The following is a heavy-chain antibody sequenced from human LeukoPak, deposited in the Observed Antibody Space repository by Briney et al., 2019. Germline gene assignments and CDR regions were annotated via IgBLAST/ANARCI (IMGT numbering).Heavy chain of an antibody. CDR2: ISAYNGNT. V-gene: IGHV1-18*01. CDR3: ARGYDFWSGYPAFDI. Sequence: ASVKVSCKASGYTFTSYGISWVRQAPGQGLEWMGWISAYNGNTNYAQRLQGRVTMTTDTSTSTAYMELRSLRSDDTAVYYCARGYDFWSGYPAFDIWGQGTMVTVSS. J-gene: IGHJ3*02. D-gene: IGHD3-3*01. CDR1: GYTFTSYG.